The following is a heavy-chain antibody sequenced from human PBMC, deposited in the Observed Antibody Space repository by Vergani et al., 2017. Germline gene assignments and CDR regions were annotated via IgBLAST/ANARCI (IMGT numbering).Heavy chain of an antibody. J-gene: IGHJ4*02. Sequence: QVQLQQWGAGLLKPSETLSLTCAVYGGSFSGYYWSWIRQPPGKGLEWIGEINHSGSTNYNPSLTSRVTISVDTSKNQFSLKLSSVTAADTAVYYCARGGRGYYGSGSYGGFDYWGQGTLVTVSS. V-gene: IGHV4-34*01. D-gene: IGHD3-10*01. CDR2: INHSGST. CDR3: ARGGRGYYGSGSYGGFDY. CDR1: GGSFSGYY.